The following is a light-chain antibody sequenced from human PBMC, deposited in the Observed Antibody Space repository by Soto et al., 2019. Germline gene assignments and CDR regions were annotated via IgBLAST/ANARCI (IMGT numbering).Light chain of an antibody. V-gene: IGKV1-39*01. CDR3: QQSYSTVHT. CDR2: VAS. Sequence: DIQMTQSPSSLSASVGDRVTITCQASQSISNYLNWYQQKPGKAPNLLIYVASTLQSGVPSRFSGSGSGTDFTLTISSLQPEDFATYYCQQSYSTVHTFGQGTNLEIK. J-gene: IGKJ2*01. CDR1: QSISNY.